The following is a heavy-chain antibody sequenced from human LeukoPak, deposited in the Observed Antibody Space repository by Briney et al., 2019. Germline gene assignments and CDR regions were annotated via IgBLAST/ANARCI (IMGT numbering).Heavy chain of an antibody. J-gene: IGHJ4*02. Sequence: GGSLRLSCAASGFTFSDYAMSWVRQAPGKGLEWLSVISGGSSGSTYYADSVTGRFTVSRDNAKNSLYLQMNSLRAEDTALYYCARDLGSIAARPGALGYWGQGTLVTVSS. CDR1: GFTFSDYA. CDR2: ISGGSSGST. V-gene: IGHV3-23*01. D-gene: IGHD6-6*01. CDR3: ARDLGSIAARPGALGY.